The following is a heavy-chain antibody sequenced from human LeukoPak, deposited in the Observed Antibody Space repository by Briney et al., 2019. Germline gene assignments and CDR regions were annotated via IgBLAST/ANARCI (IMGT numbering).Heavy chain of an antibody. D-gene: IGHD3-22*01. CDR1: GYSISNGYY. CDR3: ATTSYYYDSPDY. CDR2: IYYSGST. Sequence: SETLSLTCTVSGYSISNGYYWSWIRQPPGKGLEWIGYIYYSGSTKYNPSLKSRVTISVDTSKNQFSLKLSSVTAADTAVYYCATTSYYYDSPDYWGQGTLVTVSS. J-gene: IGHJ4*02. V-gene: IGHV4-59*08.